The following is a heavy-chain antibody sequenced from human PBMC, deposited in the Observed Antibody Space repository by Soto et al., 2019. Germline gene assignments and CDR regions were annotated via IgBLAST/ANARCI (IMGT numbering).Heavy chain of an antibody. CDR1: GGSISSYY. CDR3: ARDCTNGVCYRGVDWFDP. D-gene: IGHD2-8*01. CDR2: IYYSGST. J-gene: IGHJ5*02. Sequence: SETLSLTCTVSGGSISSYYWSWIRQPPGKGLEWIGYIYYSGSTNYNPSLKSRVTISVDTSKNQFSLKLGSVTAADTAVYYCARDCTNGVCYRGVDWFDPWGQGTLVTVSS. V-gene: IGHV4-59*01.